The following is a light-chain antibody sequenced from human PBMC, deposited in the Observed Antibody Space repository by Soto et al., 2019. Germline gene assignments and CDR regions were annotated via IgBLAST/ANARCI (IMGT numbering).Light chain of an antibody. Sequence: DLQMTQSPSTLSASVGDRVTITCRPSQSIGNWLAWYQQKPGKAPKLLIYKASSLQSGVPSRFSGSGSGTEFTLTINSLQPDDFASYYCQQYNSYSGTFGQGTKV. CDR1: QSIGNW. CDR2: KAS. CDR3: QQYNSYSGT. V-gene: IGKV1-5*03. J-gene: IGKJ1*01.